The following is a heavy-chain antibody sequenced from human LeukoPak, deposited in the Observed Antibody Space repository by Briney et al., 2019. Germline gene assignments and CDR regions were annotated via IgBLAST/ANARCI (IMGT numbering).Heavy chain of an antibody. D-gene: IGHD1-1*01. V-gene: IGHV3-7*01. Sequence: GGSLRLSCVASGFTFSSYWMTWVRQAPGKGLEWVANIKEDGGERHYVDSVKGRFTISRDNAKNSLYLQMNSLRVEDTAVYYCARDGNNWNGFDYWGQGTLVTVSS. CDR3: ARDGNNWNGFDY. CDR2: IKEDGGER. J-gene: IGHJ4*02. CDR1: GFTFSSYW.